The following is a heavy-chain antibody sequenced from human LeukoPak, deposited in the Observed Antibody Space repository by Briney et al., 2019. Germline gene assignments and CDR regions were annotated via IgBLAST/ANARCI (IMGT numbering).Heavy chain of an antibody. CDR1: GFTVSSNF. D-gene: IGHD3-22*01. CDR2: ISGSGGST. CDR3: AKSTRYYYDSSGYYNRY. J-gene: IGHJ4*02. Sequence: GGSLRLSCAASGFTVSSNFMSWFRQAPGKGLEWVSAISGSGGSTYYADSVKGRFTISRDNSKNTLYLQMNSLRAEDTAVYYCAKSTRYYYDSSGYYNRYWGQGTLVTVSS. V-gene: IGHV3-23*01.